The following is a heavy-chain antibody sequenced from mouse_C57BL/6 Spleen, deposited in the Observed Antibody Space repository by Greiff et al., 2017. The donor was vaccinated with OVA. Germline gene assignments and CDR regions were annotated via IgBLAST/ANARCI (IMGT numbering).Heavy chain of an antibody. V-gene: IGHV2-2*01. CDR3: ARGGLRDYFDY. CDR1: GFSLTSYG. Sequence: QVQLKESGPGLVQPSQSLSITCTVSGFSLTSYGVHWVRQSPGKGLEWLGVIWSGGSTDYNAAFISRLSISKDNPKSQVFFKMNSLQADDTAIYYCARGGLRDYFDYWGQGTTLTVSS. CDR2: IWSGGST. J-gene: IGHJ2*01.